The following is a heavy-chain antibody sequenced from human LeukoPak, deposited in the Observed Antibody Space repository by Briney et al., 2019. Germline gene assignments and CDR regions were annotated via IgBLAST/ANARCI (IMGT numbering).Heavy chain of an antibody. Sequence: PSETLSLTCTVSGGSISSSTYYWGWIRQPPGKGLEWMGSLYYTGSTYYTPSLKSRLALSVDTSKNQFSLKLSSVTAADTAVYYCARLILGYCSGGSCYSGDYWGQGTLVTVSS. J-gene: IGHJ4*02. D-gene: IGHD2-15*01. CDR1: GGSISSSTYY. CDR3: ARLILGYCSGGSCYSGDY. V-gene: IGHV4-39*01. CDR2: LYYTGST.